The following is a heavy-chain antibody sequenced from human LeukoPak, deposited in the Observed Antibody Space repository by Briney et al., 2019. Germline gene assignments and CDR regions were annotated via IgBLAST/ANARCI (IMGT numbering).Heavy chain of an antibody. CDR2: IWYDGSNK. CDR1: GFTFSSYG. Sequence: PGGSLRLSCAASGFTFSSYGMHWVRQAPGKGLEWVAVIWYDGSNKYYADSVKGRFTISRDNSKNTLYLQMNSLRAEDTAVYYCAREGCSGGSCYASPLPYWGQGTLVTVSS. V-gene: IGHV3-33*01. CDR3: AREGCSGGSCYASPLPY. J-gene: IGHJ4*02. D-gene: IGHD2-15*01.